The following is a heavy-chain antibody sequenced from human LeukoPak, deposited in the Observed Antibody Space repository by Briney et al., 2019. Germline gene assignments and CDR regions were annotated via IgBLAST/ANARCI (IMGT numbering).Heavy chain of an antibody. D-gene: IGHD3-9*01. Sequence: PGGSLRLSCAASGFTFTRSAMSWVRQAPGKGLEWVSAFSGGGDTYYADSVKGRFTISRDTPKNTLYLQMNSLSAEDTAVYYCAKEGLRYFDFDFRGQGTLVTVSS. CDR2: FSGGGDT. CDR1: GFTFTRSA. V-gene: IGHV3-23*01. J-gene: IGHJ4*02. CDR3: AKEGLRYFDFDF.